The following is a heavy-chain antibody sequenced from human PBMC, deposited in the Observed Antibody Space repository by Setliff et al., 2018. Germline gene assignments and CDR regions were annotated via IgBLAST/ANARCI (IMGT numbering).Heavy chain of an antibody. J-gene: IGHJ6*02. Sequence: GGSLRLSCAASGFSFSGSYMSWVRQAPGKGLEWISKISGGGTTIFYADSVRGRLTVSRDNTKNSLYLQMNSLRAEDTAVYYCARDGVMYGMDVWGQGTTVTVSS. D-gene: IGHD2-8*01. CDR2: ISGGGTTI. CDR1: GFSFSGSY. V-gene: IGHV3-11*04. CDR3: ARDGVMYGMDV.